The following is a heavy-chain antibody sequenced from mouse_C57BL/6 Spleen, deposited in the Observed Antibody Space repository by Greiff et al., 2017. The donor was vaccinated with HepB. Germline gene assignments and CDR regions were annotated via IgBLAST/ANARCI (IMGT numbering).Heavy chain of an antibody. V-gene: IGHV1-82*01. Sequence: VQGVESGPELVKPGASVKISCKASGYAFSSSWMNWVKQRPGKGLEWIGRIYPGDGDTNYNGKFKGKATLTADKSSSTAYMQLSSLTSEDSAVYFCARDGGWLLHWYFDVWGTGTTVTVSS. CDR1: GYAFSSSW. CDR2: IYPGDGDT. J-gene: IGHJ1*03. D-gene: IGHD2-3*01. CDR3: ARDGGWLLHWYFDV.